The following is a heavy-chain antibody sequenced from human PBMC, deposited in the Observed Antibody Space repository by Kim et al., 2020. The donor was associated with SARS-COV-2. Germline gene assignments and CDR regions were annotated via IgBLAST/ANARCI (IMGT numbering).Heavy chain of an antibody. V-gene: IGHV3-15*01. CDR2: TDSGTT. CDR3: TTGYIS. Sequence: TDSGTTDYAAPVKGRFTISRDDAKNTLYLQMNSLKTEDTAVYYCTTGYISWGQGTLVTVSS. D-gene: IGHD3-16*02. J-gene: IGHJ4*02.